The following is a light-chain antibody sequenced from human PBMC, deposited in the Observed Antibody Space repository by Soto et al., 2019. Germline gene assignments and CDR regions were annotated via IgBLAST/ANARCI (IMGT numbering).Light chain of an antibody. CDR3: CSYAGSRTFVV. V-gene: IGLV2-23*02. Sequence: QSVLTQPASVSGSPGQSITISCTGTSSDVGSYNLVSWYQQHPGKAPKFIIYEVTKRPSGVSNRSSGSKSGNTASLTISGLQAEDEADYYCCSYAGSRTFVVFGGGTKLTVL. CDR2: EVT. CDR1: SSDVGSYNL. J-gene: IGLJ2*01.